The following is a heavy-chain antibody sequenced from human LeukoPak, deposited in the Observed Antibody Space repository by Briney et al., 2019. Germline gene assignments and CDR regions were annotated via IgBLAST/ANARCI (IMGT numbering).Heavy chain of an antibody. CDR3: ARQLVGYCGSGSLIKRSKYYYYMDV. CDR2: ISSSGNII. V-gene: IGHV3-48*03. Sequence: GSLRLSCAASGFTFSSYEMNWVRQAPGKGLEWVSYISSSGNIIYYADSVKGRFTISRDNAKNSLYLQMNTLRAEDTAVYYCARQLVGYCGSGSLIKRSKYYYYMDVWGKGTTVTISS. CDR1: GFTFSSYE. J-gene: IGHJ6*03. D-gene: IGHD3-10*01.